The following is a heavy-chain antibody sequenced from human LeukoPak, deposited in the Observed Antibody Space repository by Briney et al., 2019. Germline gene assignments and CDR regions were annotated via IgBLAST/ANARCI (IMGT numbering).Heavy chain of an antibody. D-gene: IGHD3-3*02. J-gene: IGHJ2*01. V-gene: IGHV3-53*01. CDR3: ARVGDHFHWNLDL. CDR1: GFTVSTYY. Sequence: PGGSLRLSCAASGFTVSTYYMNWVRQAPGEGLEWVSIIYSGGTTYYADSVKGRFTISRDTSKNTLSLQMSSLRAEDTAVYFCARVGDHFHWNLDLWGRGTLVTVSS. CDR2: IYSGGTT.